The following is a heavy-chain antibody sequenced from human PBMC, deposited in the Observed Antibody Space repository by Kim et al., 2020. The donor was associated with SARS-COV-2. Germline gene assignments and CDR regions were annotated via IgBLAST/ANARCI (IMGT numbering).Heavy chain of an antibody. J-gene: IGHJ6*02. V-gene: IGHV3-30*18. D-gene: IGHD3-3*01. CDR1: GFNFNNFG. CDR2: ISYEGSKK. Sequence: GGSLRLSCTASGFNFNNFGMHWVRQAPGKGLEWVAVISYEGSKKYYADSLKGRFTISRDNSKNTLYLQMNSLRGEDTAVYYCAKWRGLLELSLDYYNGMDVWGQGTTVIVSS. CDR3: AKWRGLLELSLDYYNGMDV.